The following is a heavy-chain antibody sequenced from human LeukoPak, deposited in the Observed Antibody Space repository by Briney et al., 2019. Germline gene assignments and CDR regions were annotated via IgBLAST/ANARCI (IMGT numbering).Heavy chain of an antibody. D-gene: IGHD3-22*01. Sequence: GGSLRLSCAASGFTFSSYTMNWVRHAPGKGLDWVSSISSSSSYIYYADSVKGRSTISRDNAKNSLYLQMNSLRAEDTAVYYCARAGGVPITGSGYPNWFDPWGQGTLVTVSS. J-gene: IGHJ5*02. V-gene: IGHV3-21*01. CDR3: ARAGGVPITGSGYPNWFDP. CDR1: GFTFSSYT. CDR2: ISSSSSYI.